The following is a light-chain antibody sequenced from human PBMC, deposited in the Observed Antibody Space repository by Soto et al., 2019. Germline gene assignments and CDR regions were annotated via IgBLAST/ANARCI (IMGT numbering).Light chain of an antibody. Sequence: QSALTQPASVSGSPGQSITISCTGTSSDVGGYNYVSWYQQHPGKAPKLIIYNVSDRPSGVSNRFSGSKSGNTASLTISGLQAEDEADYYCSSYTSSSPVFGGGTKVTVL. CDR1: SSDVGGYNY. CDR3: SSYTSSSPV. V-gene: IGLV2-14*03. J-gene: IGLJ3*02. CDR2: NVS.